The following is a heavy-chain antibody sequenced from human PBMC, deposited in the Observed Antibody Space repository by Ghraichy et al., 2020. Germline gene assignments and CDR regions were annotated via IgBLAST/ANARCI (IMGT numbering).Heavy chain of an antibody. CDR1: GGSISSYY. D-gene: IGHD5-24*01. CDR3: ARVVQSEGLMATIWSHFDL. CDR2: IYYSGST. Sequence: SETLSLTCTVSGGSISSYYWSWIRQPPGKGLEWIGYIYYSGSTNYNPSLKSRVTISVDTSKNQFSLKLSSVTAADTAVYYCARVVQSEGLMATIWSHFDLWGRGTLVTVSS. V-gene: IGHV4-59*01. J-gene: IGHJ2*01.